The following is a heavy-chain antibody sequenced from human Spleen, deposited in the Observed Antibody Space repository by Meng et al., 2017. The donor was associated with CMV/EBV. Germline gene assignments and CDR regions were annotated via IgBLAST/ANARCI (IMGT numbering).Heavy chain of an antibody. CDR1: GFTFSSYG. D-gene: IGHD2-2*02. J-gene: IGHJ4*02. Sequence: GESLKISCVASGFTFSSYGMHWVRQAPGKGLEWVAFIRYDGSNKYYADSVKGRFTISRDNSKNTLYLQMNSLRAEDTAVYYCAKDRGYCSSTSCYITYFDYWGQGTLVTVSS. CDR2: IRYDGSNK. V-gene: IGHV3-30*02. CDR3: AKDRGYCSSTSCYITYFDY.